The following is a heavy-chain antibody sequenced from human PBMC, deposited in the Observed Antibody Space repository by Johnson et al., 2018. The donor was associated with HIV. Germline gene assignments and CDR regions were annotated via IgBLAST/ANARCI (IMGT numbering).Heavy chain of an antibody. D-gene: IGHD5-18*01. J-gene: IGHJ3*02. CDR2: ISWNSGSI. CDR1: GFTFDDYA. Sequence: VLLVESGGGLVQPGRSLRLSCAASGFTFDDYAMHCVRQAPGKGLEWVSGISWNSGSIGYADSVKGRFTISRDNAKNSLYLQMNSLKTEDTAVYYCTTEAGIHLWLIDAFDIWGLGTMVTVSS. CDR3: TTEAGIHLWLIDAFDI. V-gene: IGHV3-9*01.